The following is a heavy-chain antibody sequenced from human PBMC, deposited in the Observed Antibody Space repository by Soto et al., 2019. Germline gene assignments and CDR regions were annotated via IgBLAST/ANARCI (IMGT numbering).Heavy chain of an antibody. CDR3: ATERIGVLGIDY. CDR1: GYTLTELF. Sequence: ASVKVSCKVSGYTLTELFMHWVRHSPGKGLEWMGGFDPEDGETIYAQKFQGRVTMTEDTSTDTAYMELSSLRSEDTAVYYCATERIGVLGIDYWGQGTLVTVSS. D-gene: IGHD3-16*01. J-gene: IGHJ4*02. V-gene: IGHV1-24*01. CDR2: FDPEDGET.